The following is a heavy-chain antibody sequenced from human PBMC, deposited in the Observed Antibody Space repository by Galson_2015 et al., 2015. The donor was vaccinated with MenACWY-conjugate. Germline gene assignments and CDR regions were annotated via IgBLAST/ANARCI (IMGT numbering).Heavy chain of an antibody. CDR2: IRSSSSTI. CDR3: ARDSGYGGSLDY. D-gene: IGHD5-12*01. Sequence: SLRLSCAASGFTFSSYSMNWVRQAPGKGLEWVSYIRSSSSTIYYADSMKGRFTISRDNVKNSLFLQMNSLRAEDTAVYYCARDSGYGGSLDYWGQGTLVTVSS. J-gene: IGHJ4*02. V-gene: IGHV3-48*04. CDR1: GFTFSSYS.